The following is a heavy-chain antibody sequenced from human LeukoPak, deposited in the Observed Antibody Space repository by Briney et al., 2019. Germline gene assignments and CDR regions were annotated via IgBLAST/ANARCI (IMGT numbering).Heavy chain of an antibody. Sequence: PGGSLSLSCAGSGFNFRNYGMHWVRQAPGKGLEGVTLISYDGSNEYYADSVKVRFTISRDNSKNTLYLQMNSMRAEDTAVYYCAKAGNAYNWNPFDQWGQGTLVTVSS. J-gene: IGHJ4*02. CDR2: ISYDGSNE. CDR1: GFNFRNYG. D-gene: IGHD1-20*01. CDR3: AKAGNAYNWNPFDQ. V-gene: IGHV3-30*18.